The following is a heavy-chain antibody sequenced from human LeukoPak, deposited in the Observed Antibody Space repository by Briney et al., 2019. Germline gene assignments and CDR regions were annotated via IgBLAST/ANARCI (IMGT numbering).Heavy chain of an antibody. Sequence: PGGSLRLSCAASGFTFSSYDMSWVRQAPGKGLEWVSSITLSGGSTFYADSVKGRFTISRDNSKSTLYLQMNSLGAEDTAVYYCAKRGNPAVGHHYLDVWGEGTTVSVSS. CDR2: ITLSGGST. V-gene: IGHV3-23*01. J-gene: IGHJ6*03. CDR3: AKRGNPAVGHHYLDV. D-gene: IGHD2-2*01. CDR1: GFTFSSYD.